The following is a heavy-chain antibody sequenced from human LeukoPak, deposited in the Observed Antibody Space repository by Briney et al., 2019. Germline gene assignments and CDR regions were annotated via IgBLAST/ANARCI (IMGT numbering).Heavy chain of an antibody. Sequence: GGSLKLSCVASGFTFRSYGIHWVRQAPGKGLEWLAFIWYDEITKNYADSVKGRFTISRDNSKNTLYVQLNSLRPDDTAVYYCAKDSSDYYFDYWGQGTLVTVSS. CDR2: IWYDEITK. V-gene: IGHV3-30*02. CDR1: GFTFRSYG. CDR3: AKDSSDYYFDY. D-gene: IGHD3-22*01. J-gene: IGHJ4*02.